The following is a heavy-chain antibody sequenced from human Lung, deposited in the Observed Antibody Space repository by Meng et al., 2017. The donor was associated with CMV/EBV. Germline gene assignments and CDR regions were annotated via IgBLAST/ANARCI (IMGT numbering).Heavy chain of an antibody. CDR2: IPHRGSS. CDR3: LRRSGGSV. J-gene: IGHJ1*01. Sequence: QVQFREPRPALVKASATLSLTCAVSGNPITNHNWWAWVRQPQGKGLEWIGEIPHRGSSAYNPSLKSRVSMSIDKSKNQFSLKLTSVTAADTAVYHCLRRSGGSVWGQGTLVTVSS. CDR1: GNPITNHNW. D-gene: IGHD3-10*01. V-gene: IGHV4-4*02.